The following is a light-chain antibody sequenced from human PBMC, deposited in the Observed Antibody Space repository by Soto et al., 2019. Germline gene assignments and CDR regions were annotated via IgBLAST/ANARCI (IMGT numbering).Light chain of an antibody. CDR2: DAS. J-gene: IGKJ4*01. V-gene: IGKV3-20*01. Sequence: IVLTQSPDTLSLSPGEGATLYCRASHSVSCRYLAWYQQKPGQAPRLLIYDASSRATGIPDRFSGSGSGTDFTLTISSLEPEDSAVYYCQQYGSSPLLTFGGGTKVEIK. CDR3: QQYGSSPLLT. CDR1: HSVSCRY.